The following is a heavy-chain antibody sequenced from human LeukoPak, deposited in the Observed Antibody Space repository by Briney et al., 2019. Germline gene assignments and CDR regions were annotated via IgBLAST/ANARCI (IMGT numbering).Heavy chain of an antibody. V-gene: IGHV4-59*01. CDR1: GDSISSYY. J-gene: IGHJ4*02. Sequence: SETLSLTCTVSGDSISSYYWSWIRQPPGKGLEWIGYIYYSGSTNYNPSLKSRVTISVDTSKNQFSLRLSSVIAADTAVYYCARLSSNWPYYLDYWGQGTLVTVSS. CDR3: ARLSSNWPYYLDY. CDR2: IYYSGST. D-gene: IGHD6-13*01.